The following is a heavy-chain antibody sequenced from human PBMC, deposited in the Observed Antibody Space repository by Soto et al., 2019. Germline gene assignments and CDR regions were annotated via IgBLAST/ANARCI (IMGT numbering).Heavy chain of an antibody. CDR1: GGSISSGGYC. CDR3: ARVCGGDCHNVMDV. CDR2: IYYSGST. J-gene: IGHJ6*02. Sequence: SETLSLTCTVSGGSISSGGYCWSWIRQHPGKGLEWIGYIYYSGSTYYNPSLKSRVTISVDTSKNQFSLKLSSVTAADTAVYYCARVCGGDCHNVMDVWGQGTTVTVSS. D-gene: IGHD2-21*02. V-gene: IGHV4-31*03.